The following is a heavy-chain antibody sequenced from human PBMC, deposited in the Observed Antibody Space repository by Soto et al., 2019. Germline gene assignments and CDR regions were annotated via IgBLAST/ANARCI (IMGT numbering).Heavy chain of an antibody. D-gene: IGHD3-9*01. Sequence: HPGGSLRLSCAASGFTFSSYSMNWVRQAPGKGLECVSYISSSSSTIYYADSVKGRFTISRDNAKNSLYLQMNSLRAEDTAVYYCARAYYDILTGYYSAYSYYYMDAWGKGTTVTVSS. CDR2: ISSSSSTI. CDR3: ARAYYDILTGYYSAYSYYYMDA. CDR1: GFTFSSYS. J-gene: IGHJ6*03. V-gene: IGHV3-48*01.